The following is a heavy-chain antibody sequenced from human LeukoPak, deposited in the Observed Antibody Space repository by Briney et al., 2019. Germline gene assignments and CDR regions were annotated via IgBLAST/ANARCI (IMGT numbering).Heavy chain of an antibody. Sequence: GGSLRLSCAASGFTFSDYTMNWVRQAPGKGLEWLSCISRGGSYIYYADSVKGRFTISRDSARNSLYLQMNSLRAEDTAVYYCAKDMWGYCSSTSCPFDYWGQGTLVTVSS. CDR2: ISRGGSYI. CDR3: AKDMWGYCSSTSCPFDY. CDR1: GFTFSDYT. V-gene: IGHV3-21*04. D-gene: IGHD2-2*01. J-gene: IGHJ4*02.